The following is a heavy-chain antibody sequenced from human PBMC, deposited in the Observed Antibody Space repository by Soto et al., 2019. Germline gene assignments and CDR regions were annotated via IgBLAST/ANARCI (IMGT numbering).Heavy chain of an antibody. V-gene: IGHV3-23*01. J-gene: IGHJ2*01. CDR2: VSGGDGST. Sequence: EGQLLESGGGLVQPGGSLRLSCAASGFTFGTYTMHWVRQAPGKGLEWVSGVSGGDGSTYYADSLKGRFSISRDNAKNTVDLQINSLTAEDTAVYYCTKQGYYWYFDIWGRGTLVTVSS. CDR3: TKQGYYWYFDI. CDR1: GFTFGTYT. D-gene: IGHD5-12*01.